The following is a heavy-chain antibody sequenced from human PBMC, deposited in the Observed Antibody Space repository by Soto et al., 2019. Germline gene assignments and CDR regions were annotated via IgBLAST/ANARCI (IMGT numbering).Heavy chain of an antibody. V-gene: IGHV3-30-3*01. CDR2: ISYNGDTT. CDR1: GFAFSSYA. J-gene: IGHJ4*02. Sequence: QVQLVESGGDVVQPGRSLRLSCAASGFAFSSYAMHWVRQAPGKGLEWVAVISYNGDTTYYAESVKGRFTISRDNSKNTLYLQMNSLRAADTAVYYCARDQIPGPPDYCDYWGQGTLVTVSS. CDR3: ARDQIPGPPDYCDY.